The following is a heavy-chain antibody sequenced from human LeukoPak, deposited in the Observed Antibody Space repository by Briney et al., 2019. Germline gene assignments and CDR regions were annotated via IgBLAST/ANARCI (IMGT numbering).Heavy chain of an antibody. CDR2: IKSKTDGGTT. V-gene: IGHV3-15*01. Sequence: GGSLRLSCAASGFTFSNAWMSWVRQAPGKGLEWVGRIKSKTDGGTTDYAAPVKGRFTISRDDSKNTLYLQMNSLKTEDTAVYYCTTVLGDGSGCSCYSGYWGQGTLVTVSS. J-gene: IGHJ4*02. D-gene: IGHD2-15*01. CDR1: GFTFSNAW. CDR3: TTVLGDGSGCSCYSGY.